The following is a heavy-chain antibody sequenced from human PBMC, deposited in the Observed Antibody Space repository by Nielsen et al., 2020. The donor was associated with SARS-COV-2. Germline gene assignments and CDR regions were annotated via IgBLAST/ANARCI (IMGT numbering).Heavy chain of an antibody. D-gene: IGHD5-18*01. CDR3: AKLAYSYGPGDY. Sequence: GESLKISCEASGFSIYSHWMSWFRQAPGKGLEWVADINQDASDKKYVDSVKGRFTISRDNAKNSLYLQMNSLRAEDTALYYCAKLAYSYGPGDYWGQGTLVTVSS. CDR2: INQDASDK. V-gene: IGHV3-7*03. CDR1: GFSIYSHW. J-gene: IGHJ4*02.